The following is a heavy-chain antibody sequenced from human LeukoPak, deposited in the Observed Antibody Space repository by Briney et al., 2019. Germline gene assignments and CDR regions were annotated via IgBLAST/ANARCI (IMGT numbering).Heavy chain of an antibody. CDR2: ISGDGGST. V-gene: IGHV3-43*02. Sequence: GGSLRLSCAASGFTFDDYAMHWVRQAPGKGLEWVSLISGDGGSTYYADSVKGRFSISRDNSKNSLYLQMNSLRTEDTALYYCAKDYHAMTTGDYWGQGTLVTVSS. CDR1: GFTFDDYA. J-gene: IGHJ4*02. D-gene: IGHD4-17*01. CDR3: AKDYHAMTTGDY.